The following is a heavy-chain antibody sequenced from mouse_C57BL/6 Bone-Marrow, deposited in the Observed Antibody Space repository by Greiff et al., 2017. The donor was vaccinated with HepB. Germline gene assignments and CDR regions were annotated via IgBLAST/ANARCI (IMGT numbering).Heavy chain of an antibody. CDR2: IRNKANNHAT. D-gene: IGHD1-1*01. V-gene: IGHV6-6*01. CDR3: TRPTYYYGSSLDD. CDR1: GFTFSDAW. J-gene: IGHJ2*01. Sequence: EVQGVESGGGLVQPGGSMKLSCAASGFTFSDAWMDWVRQSPEKGLEWVAEIRNKANNHATYYAESVKGRFTISRDDSKSSVYLQMNSLRAEDTGIYYCTRPTYYYGSSLDDWGQGTTLTVSS.